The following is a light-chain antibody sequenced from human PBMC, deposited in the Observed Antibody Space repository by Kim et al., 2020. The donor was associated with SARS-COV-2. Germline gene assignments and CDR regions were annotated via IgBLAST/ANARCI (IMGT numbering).Light chain of an antibody. V-gene: IGLV1-44*01. CDR2: SNN. J-gene: IGLJ2*01. CDR1: SSNIGSNT. Sequence: QSVLTQLPSASGTPGQRVTISCSGSSSNIGSNTVNWYQQLPGTAPKLLIYSNNQRPSGVPGRFSGSKSGTSASLAISGLQSEDEADYYCAAWDDSLNGPVFCGGTQLTVL. CDR3: AAWDDSLNGPV.